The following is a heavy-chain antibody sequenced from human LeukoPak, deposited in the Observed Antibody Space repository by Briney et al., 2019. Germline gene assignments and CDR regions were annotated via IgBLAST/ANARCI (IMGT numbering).Heavy chain of an antibody. Sequence: ASVKVSCKASGYTSTGYYMHWVRQAPGQGLEWMGWINPNNGDTHYAQKFQGRVTMTRDTSISTAYMELSGLRSDDTAVYYCARGVAGVYFYYYMDVWGKGTTVTVSS. D-gene: IGHD1-14*01. CDR3: ARGVAGVYFYYYMDV. V-gene: IGHV1-2*02. CDR2: INPNNGDT. CDR1: GYTSTGYY. J-gene: IGHJ6*03.